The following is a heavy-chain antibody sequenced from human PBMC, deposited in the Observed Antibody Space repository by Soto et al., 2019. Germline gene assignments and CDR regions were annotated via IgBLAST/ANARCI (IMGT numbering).Heavy chain of an antibody. Sequence: PSETLSLTCTVSGGSIGTYYWSWIRQPPGKGLEWIGYIYYGGNTDYNPSLKSRVTISLDTPKNQFSLKLSSVTAADTAVYYCARHPGYYDILTGYTTYYFDYWGQGILVTV. CDR2: IYYGGNT. V-gene: IGHV4-59*08. D-gene: IGHD3-9*01. CDR3: ARHPGYYDILTGYTTYYFDY. J-gene: IGHJ4*02. CDR1: GGSIGTYY.